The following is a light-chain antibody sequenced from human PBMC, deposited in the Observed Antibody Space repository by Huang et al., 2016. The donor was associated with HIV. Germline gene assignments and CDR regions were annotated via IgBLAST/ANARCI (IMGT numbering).Light chain of an antibody. V-gene: IGKV1D-8*01. CDR2: EAS. CDR1: QDIKKY. Sequence: VIWMTQSPSLLSASIGDKATISCRMSQDIKKYLDWYQQKPVKAPEVLIYEASTLQSGVPSRFSGRGSGTDFTLTISYLQSEDFATYYCQQYYSFPLTFGGGTKVEIK. J-gene: IGKJ4*01. CDR3: QQYYSFPLT.